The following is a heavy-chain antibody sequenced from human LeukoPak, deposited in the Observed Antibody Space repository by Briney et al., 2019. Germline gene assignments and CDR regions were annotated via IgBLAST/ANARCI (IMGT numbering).Heavy chain of an antibody. D-gene: IGHD2-21*01. CDR1: GGSISSYY. Sequence: SETLSLTCTVSGGSISSYYWSWIRQPPGKGLEWIGYIYYSGSTNYNPSLKSRVTISVDTSKNQFSLKLSSVTAADTAVYYCVRAPFAFSFDPWGQGTLVTVSS. V-gene: IGHV4-59*01. CDR3: VRAPFAFSFDP. J-gene: IGHJ5*02. CDR2: IYYSGST.